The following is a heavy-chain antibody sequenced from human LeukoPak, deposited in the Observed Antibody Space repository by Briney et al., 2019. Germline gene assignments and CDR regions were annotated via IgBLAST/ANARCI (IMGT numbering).Heavy chain of an antibody. CDR3: ASGDDSSGYFSFDY. V-gene: IGHV1-69*05. D-gene: IGHD3-22*01. CDR1: GGTFISYA. Sequence: ASVKVSCKASGGTFISYAISWVRQAPGQGLEWMGGIIPIFGTANYAQKFQGRVTITTDESTSTAYMELSSLRSEDTAVYYCASGDDSSGYFSFDYWGQGTLVTVSS. CDR2: IIPIFGTA. J-gene: IGHJ4*02.